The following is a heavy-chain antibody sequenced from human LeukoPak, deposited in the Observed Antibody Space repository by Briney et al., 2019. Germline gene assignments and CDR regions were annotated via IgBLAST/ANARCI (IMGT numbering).Heavy chain of an antibody. D-gene: IGHD3-9*01. Sequence: SETLSLTCTVSGDSVTSGHYYWTWIRQPAGKGLEWIGRVYNSGTTNYNPSLKSRITISVDTSKNQFSLRLSSVTAADTAVYYCARGRYDILTGQHPFDYWGQGTLVSVSS. V-gene: IGHV4-61*02. CDR1: GDSVTSGHYY. CDR2: VYNSGTT. J-gene: IGHJ4*02. CDR3: ARGRYDILTGQHPFDY.